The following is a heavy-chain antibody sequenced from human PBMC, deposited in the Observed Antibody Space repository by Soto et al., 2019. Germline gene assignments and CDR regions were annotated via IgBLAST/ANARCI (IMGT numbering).Heavy chain of an antibody. D-gene: IGHD4-17*01. J-gene: IGHJ4*02. CDR1: GGSLSDDF. CDR2: INHRGST. V-gene: IGHV4-34*09. CDR3: ARGDDYPKGYYFDY. Sequence: SETLSLTCVVSGGSLSDDFWSWIRQPPGKALEWIGDINHRGSTNYNPSLKSRVTISVDASKNQFSLKLSSVTAADTAAYYCARGDDYPKGYYFDYWGQGTRVTVSS.